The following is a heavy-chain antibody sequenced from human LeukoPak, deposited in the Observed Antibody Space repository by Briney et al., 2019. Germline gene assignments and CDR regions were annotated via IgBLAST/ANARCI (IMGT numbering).Heavy chain of an antibody. CDR1: GGSVSGGSYY. Sequence: SETLSLTCSVSGGSVSGGSYYWTWIRQPPGKGLELIGYIYYSGGTNYNPSLSSRVTISVDMSKNQFSLKMTSVTTADTAVYYCARVRGSSDYWGQGTLVTVSS. J-gene: IGHJ4*02. CDR3: ARVRGSSDY. V-gene: IGHV4-61*01. D-gene: IGHD1-26*01. CDR2: IYYSGGT.